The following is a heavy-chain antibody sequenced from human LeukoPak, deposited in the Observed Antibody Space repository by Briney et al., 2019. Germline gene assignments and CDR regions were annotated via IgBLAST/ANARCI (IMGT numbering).Heavy chain of an antibody. CDR3: ARGVNKGYYYDSSGYYSKPTFDY. Sequence: SETLPLTCAVYGGSFSGYYWSWIRQPPGKGLEWIGEINHSGSTNYNPSLKSRVTISVDTSKNQFSLKLSSVTAADTAVYYCARGVNKGYYYDSSGYYSKPTFDYWGQGTLVTVSS. D-gene: IGHD3-22*01. J-gene: IGHJ4*02. V-gene: IGHV4-34*01. CDR1: GGSFSGYY. CDR2: INHSGST.